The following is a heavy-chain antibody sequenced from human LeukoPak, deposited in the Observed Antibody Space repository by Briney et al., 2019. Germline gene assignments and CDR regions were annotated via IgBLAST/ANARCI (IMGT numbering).Heavy chain of an antibody. CDR1: GYTFTGYY. V-gene: IGHV1-2*02. CDR2: INPNSGGT. CDR3: ANSRGTWGDWFDP. Sequence: ASVKVSCKASGYTFTGYYMHWVRQAPGQGLEWMGWINPNSGGTNYAQKFQGRVTMTEDTSTDTAYMELSSLRSEDTAVYYCANSRGTWGDWFDPWGQGTLVTVSS. D-gene: IGHD3-16*01. J-gene: IGHJ5*02.